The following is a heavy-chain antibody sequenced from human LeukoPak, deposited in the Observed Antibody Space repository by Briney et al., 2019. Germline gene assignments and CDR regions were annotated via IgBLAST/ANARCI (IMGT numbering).Heavy chain of an antibody. D-gene: IGHD3-22*01. Sequence: GGSLRLSCAASGFTFSDYFMSWIRQAPEKGLEWLSYIGPSSDNINYADSVKGRFTVSRDNAKNSLYLQMNSLRAEVTAVYYCARVNPTNSGFYTYWGQGTLVTVSS. CDR3: ARVNPTNSGFYTY. J-gene: IGHJ1*01. CDR2: IGPSSDNI. CDR1: GFTFSDYF. V-gene: IGHV3-11*06.